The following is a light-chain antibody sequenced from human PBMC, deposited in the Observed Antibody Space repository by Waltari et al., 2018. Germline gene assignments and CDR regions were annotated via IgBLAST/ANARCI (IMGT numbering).Light chain of an antibody. CDR1: QSVFYRSDNKNY. V-gene: IGKV4-1*01. J-gene: IGKJ1*01. CDR2: WAP. Sequence: DIVMTQSPDSLAVSLGERATIDCKSSQSVFYRSDNKNYLAWYQQKPGQPPKLLFYWAPTRESGVPDRFSASGSETDFTLTINNLQAEDVAVYYCQQYYRSRTFGQGTKVEIK. CDR3: QQYYRSRT.